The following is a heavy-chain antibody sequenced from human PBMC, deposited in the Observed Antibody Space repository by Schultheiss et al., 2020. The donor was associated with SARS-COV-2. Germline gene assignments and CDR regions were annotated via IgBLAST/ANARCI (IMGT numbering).Heavy chain of an antibody. CDR2: IYYSGST. V-gene: IGHV4-39*02. Sequence: SETLSLTCTVSGGSISSSSYYWGWIRQPPGKGLEWIGSIYYSGSTYYNPSLKSRVTISVDTSKNQFSLKLSSVTAADTAVYYCARDRGGVVVPAERFDPWGQGTLVTVSS. CDR3: ARDRGGVVVPAERFDP. D-gene: IGHD2-2*01. J-gene: IGHJ5*02. CDR1: GGSISSSSYY.